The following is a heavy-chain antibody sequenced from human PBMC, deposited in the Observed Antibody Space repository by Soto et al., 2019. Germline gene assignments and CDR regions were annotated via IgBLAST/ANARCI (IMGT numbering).Heavy chain of an antibody. CDR2: MNPNSGNT. J-gene: IGHJ3*02. CDR3: ARVRQLGRFSDAFDI. V-gene: IGHV1-8*01. D-gene: IGHD6-6*01. CDR1: GYTFASYD. Sequence: ASVKVSCKASGYTFASYDINWGRQATGQGLEWMGWMNPNSGNTGYAQKFQGRVTMTRNTSISTAYMELSSLRSEDTAVYYCARVRQLGRFSDAFDIWGQGTMVTVSS.